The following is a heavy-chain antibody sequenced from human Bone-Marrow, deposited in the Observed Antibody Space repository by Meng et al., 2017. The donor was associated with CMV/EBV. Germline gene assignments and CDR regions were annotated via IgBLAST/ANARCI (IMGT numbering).Heavy chain of an antibody. V-gene: IGHV4-4*07. J-gene: IGHJ5*02. CDR2: IQVIGHT. CDR1: GASIKNYN. Sequence: QVQVTESGPRLVKPAETLSLTCIVSGASIKNYNWNWVRQPAGQGLEWIGLIQVIGHTVYNPSLKSRVTISVDTSKNQFSLKLSSVTAADTAVYYCARANGLTYYDFGRGWFDPWGQGTLVTVSS. CDR3: ARANGLTYYDFGRGWFDP. D-gene: IGHD3-3*01.